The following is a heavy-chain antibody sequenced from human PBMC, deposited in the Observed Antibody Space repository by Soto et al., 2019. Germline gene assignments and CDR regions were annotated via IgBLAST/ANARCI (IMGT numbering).Heavy chain of an antibody. Sequence: PGGPLRLSCAASGCTFSSYCIHRIRQVPGKGLVWVSRINSDGSYTNYADSVKGRVTISRDNAKNTLYLQMNSLSAEDTAVYYCAREDSSSRYFDYWGQGTLVTVSS. CDR2: INSDGSYT. J-gene: IGHJ4*02. V-gene: IGHV3-74*01. D-gene: IGHD6-6*01. CDR1: GCTFSSYC. CDR3: AREDSSSRYFDY.